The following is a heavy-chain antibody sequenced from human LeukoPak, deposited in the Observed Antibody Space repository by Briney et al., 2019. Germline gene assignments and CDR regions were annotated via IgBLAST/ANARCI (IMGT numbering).Heavy chain of an antibody. Sequence: GGSLRLSCAASGFTFSTYAMGWVRQAPGKGLEWVSVISGSGASTYYADSVKGRFTISRDNSKNTLYLQMNSLRAEDTAVYYCAKDQETTSYFDHWGQGTLVTVSS. CDR3: AKDQETTSYFDH. V-gene: IGHV3-23*01. D-gene: IGHD1-1*01. CDR2: ISGSGAST. CDR1: GFTFSTYA. J-gene: IGHJ4*02.